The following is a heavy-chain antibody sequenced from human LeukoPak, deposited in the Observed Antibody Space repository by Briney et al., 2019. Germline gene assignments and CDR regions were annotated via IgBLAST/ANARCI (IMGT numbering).Heavy chain of an antibody. J-gene: IGHJ6*03. CDR1: GGSFSGYY. CDR3: ARSSGYYYYYYYYMDV. D-gene: IGHD3-22*01. CDR2: INHSGST. Sequence: PSETLSLTCAVYGGSFSGYYWSWIHQPPGKGLEWIGEINHSGSTNYNPSLKSRVTISVDTSKNHFSLKLSSVTAADTAVYYCARSSGYYYYYYYYMDVWGKGTTVTVSS. V-gene: IGHV4-34*01.